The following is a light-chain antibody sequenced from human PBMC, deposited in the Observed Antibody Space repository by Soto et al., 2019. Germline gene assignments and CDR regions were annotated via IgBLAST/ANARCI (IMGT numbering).Light chain of an antibody. Sequence: EIVLTQSPGTLSLSPGERATLSCRASQSVSSSYLAWYQQKPGQAPRLLIYGASSNATGIPDRFSGSGSGTDFTLTISRLEPEDFAVYYCQQYDNSPETFGQGTKVEIK. CDR3: QQYDNSPET. J-gene: IGKJ1*01. CDR2: GAS. V-gene: IGKV3-20*01. CDR1: QSVSSSY.